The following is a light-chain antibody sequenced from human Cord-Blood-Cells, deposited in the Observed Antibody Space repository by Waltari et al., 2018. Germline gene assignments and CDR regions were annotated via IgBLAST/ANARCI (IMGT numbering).Light chain of an antibody. V-gene: IGKV1-9*01. CDR2: AAS. J-gene: IGKJ3*01. Sequence: IQLTQSPSSLSASVGDRVTITCRASQGISSYLAWYQQKPGKAPKLLIYAASTLQSGVPSRFSGSGSGTEFTLTISSLQPDDFATYYCQQYNSYLTFGPGTKVDIK. CDR1: QGISSY. CDR3: QQYNSYLT.